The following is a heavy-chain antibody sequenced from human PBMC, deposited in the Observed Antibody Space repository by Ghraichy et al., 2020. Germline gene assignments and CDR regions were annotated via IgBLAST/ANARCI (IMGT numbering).Heavy chain of an antibody. J-gene: IGHJ6*02. V-gene: IGHV3-30*18. CDR3: AKDSLEWELTYGMDV. CDR1: GFTFSSYG. D-gene: IGHD1-26*01. CDR2: ISYDGSNK. Sequence: GGSLRLSCAASGFTFSSYGMHWVRQAPGKGLEWVADISYDGSNKYYADSVKGRFTISRDNSKNTLYLQMNSLRAEDTAVYYCAKDSLEWELTYGMDVWGQGTTVTVSS.